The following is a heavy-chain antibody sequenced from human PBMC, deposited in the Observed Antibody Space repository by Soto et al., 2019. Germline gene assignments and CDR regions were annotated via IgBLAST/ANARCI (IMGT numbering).Heavy chain of an antibody. CDR2: IYPGDSDT. D-gene: IGHD6-19*01. V-gene: IGHV5-51*01. CDR1: ASSFTSYW. CDR3: ERPPVRAGAGTGYYYGRDV. Sequence: GYSLKFSWKASASSFTSYWLGWVRHMPVGAMEWMGIIYPGDSDTRYSPSFKGQVTTSADKSISTAYLQWSSLKASDTAMYYCERPPVRAGAGTGYYYGRDVWGQGTKVTSP. J-gene: IGHJ6*02.